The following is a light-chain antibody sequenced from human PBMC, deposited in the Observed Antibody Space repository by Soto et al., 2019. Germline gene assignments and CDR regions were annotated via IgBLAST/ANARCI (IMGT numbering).Light chain of an antibody. V-gene: IGLV2-14*01. CDR2: EVN. CDR1: SSDVGGYNS. Sequence: QSVLTQPASVSGSPGQSITISCTGTSSDVGGYNSVSWYQQHPGKAPKLIIYEVNNRPSGVSNRFSGSKSGNTASLTISGLQPEDEAEYYCSSFASSDSDTAYVFGTGTKVTVL. CDR3: SSFASSDSDTAYV. J-gene: IGLJ1*01.